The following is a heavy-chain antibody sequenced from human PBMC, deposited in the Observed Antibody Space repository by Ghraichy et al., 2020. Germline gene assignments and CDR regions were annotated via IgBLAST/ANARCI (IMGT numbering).Heavy chain of an antibody. CDR2: ITSSSRTI. CDR1: GFTLSSYS. CDR3: ARGSRVVRFYYYDGMDV. V-gene: IGHV3-48*02. J-gene: IGHJ6*02. D-gene: IGHD4-23*01. Sequence: ETLSLTCVGSGFTLSSYSMNWVRQSPGKGLQWLSYITSSSRTISYADSVKGRFTISRDTAQNSLYLQLESLRDEDTGVYFCARGSRVVRFYYYDGMDVWGQGTTVTVSS.